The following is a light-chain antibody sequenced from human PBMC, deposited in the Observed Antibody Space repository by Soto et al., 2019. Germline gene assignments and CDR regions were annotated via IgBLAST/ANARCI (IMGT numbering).Light chain of an antibody. CDR2: GIS. CDR1: QSFSTY. J-gene: IGKJ4*01. V-gene: IGKV1-27*01. CDR3: QKYNTAPLT. Sequence: DFQMSKSPSSLSASVGDRVTITCLASQSFSTYLAWFQQKPGKVPKLLISGISTLQSGVPSRFSGSGYGTEFTLTISNLQPEDVATYYCQKYNTAPLTFGGGTKVDIK.